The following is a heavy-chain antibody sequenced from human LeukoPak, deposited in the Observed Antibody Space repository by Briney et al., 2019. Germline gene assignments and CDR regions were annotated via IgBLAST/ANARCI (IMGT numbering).Heavy chain of an antibody. CDR3: ARVVVVAATNWFDP. J-gene: IGHJ5*02. V-gene: IGHV4-61*02. CDR2: IYTSGST. D-gene: IGHD2-15*01. Sequence: SETLSLTCTVSGGSISSGSYYWSWLRQPAGKGLEWIGRIYTSGSTNYNPSLKSRVTISVDTSKNQFSLKLSSVTAADTAVYYCARVVVVAATNWFDPWGQGTLVTVSS. CDR1: GGSISSGSYY.